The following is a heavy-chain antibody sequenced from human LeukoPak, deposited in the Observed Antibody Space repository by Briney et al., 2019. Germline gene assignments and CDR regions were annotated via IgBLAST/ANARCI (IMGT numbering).Heavy chain of an antibody. D-gene: IGHD4-17*01. CDR3: ARGRGDYVLSLVNYYYMDV. CDR1: GGSFSGYY. J-gene: IGHJ6*03. CDR2: TNHSGST. V-gene: IGHV4-34*01. Sequence: SETLSLTCAVYGGSFSGYYWSWIRQPPGKGLEWIGETNHSGSTNYNPSLKSRVTISVDTSKNQFSLKLSSVTAADTAVYYCARGRGDYVLSLVNYYYMDVWGKGTTVTVSS.